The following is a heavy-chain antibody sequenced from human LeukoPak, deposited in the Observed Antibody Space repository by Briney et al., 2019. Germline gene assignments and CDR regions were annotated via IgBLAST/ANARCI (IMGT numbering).Heavy chain of an antibody. V-gene: IGHV4-34*01. CDR2: SNNRGGT. CDR1: GGTFSGYY. CDR3: ARLSVIVVSALEYYYYYMDV. Sequence: SETLSLTCAVYGGTFSGYYWSWIRQPPGKRLEWVGESNNRGGTNYNPSLKRRDTISPDKSKNQVSLRLTSVAAADTAVYYCARLSVIVVSALEYYYYYMDVWGQGTTVTVSS. D-gene: IGHD2-15*01. J-gene: IGHJ6*03.